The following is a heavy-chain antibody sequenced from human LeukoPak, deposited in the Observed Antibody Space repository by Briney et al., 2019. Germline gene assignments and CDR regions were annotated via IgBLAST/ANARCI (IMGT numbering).Heavy chain of an antibody. D-gene: IGHD1-26*01. CDR1: GFTISNYA. CDR2: ISISGATT. J-gene: IGHJ1*01. V-gene: IGHV3-23*01. Sequence: QTGGSLRLSCAASGFTISNYAMSWIRQAPGKGLEWVSAISISGATTYYADSVKGRFTISRDNSKNTMYLEVNSLRAEDTAIYYCAKEYKVGTTTKCFQHWGQGPLVTVSS. CDR3: AKEYKVGTTTKCFQH.